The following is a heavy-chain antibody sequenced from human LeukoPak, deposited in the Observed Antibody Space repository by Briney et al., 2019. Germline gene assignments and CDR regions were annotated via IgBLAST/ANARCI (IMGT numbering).Heavy chain of an antibody. J-gene: IGHJ5*02. CDR2: IYSSGST. CDR1: GGSISSYY. D-gene: IGHD2-2*01. CDR3: AREGLVPALVDP. V-gene: IGHV4-59*01. Sequence: SETLSLTCTVSGGSISSYYWSWIRQPPGQGLEWIGYIYSSGSTNYNPSLKSRVTISVDTSNNQFSLKLSSVTAADTAVYYCAREGLVPALVDPWGQGTLVTVSS.